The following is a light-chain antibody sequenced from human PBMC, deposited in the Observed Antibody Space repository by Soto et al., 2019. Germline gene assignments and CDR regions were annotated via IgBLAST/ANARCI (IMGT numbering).Light chain of an antibody. CDR2: GVT. CDR1: SSDVGDYNY. J-gene: IGLJ2*01. V-gene: IGLV2-14*01. Sequence: QSVLTQPASVSGSPGQSITISCTGTSSDVGDYNYVSWYLQHPGKAPKLIIYGVTNRPSGISNRFSGSKSGNTASLTISGLQAEDEADYYCSSYTGTNTLVFGGGTTVTVL. CDR3: SSYTGTNTLV.